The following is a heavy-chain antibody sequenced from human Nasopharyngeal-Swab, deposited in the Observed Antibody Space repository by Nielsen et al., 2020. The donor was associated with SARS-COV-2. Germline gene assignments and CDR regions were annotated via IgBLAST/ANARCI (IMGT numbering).Heavy chain of an antibody. CDR1: GYTFTGYY. J-gene: IGHJ4*02. CDR2: INLNSGGT. CDR3: ARDSRIAVAGMGRVGY. D-gene: IGHD6-19*01. Sequence: ASVKVSCKASGYTFTGYYMHWVRQAPGQGLEWMGWINLNSGGTNYAQKFQGRVTMTRDTSISTAYMELSKLRSDDTAVYYCARDSRIAVAGMGRVGYWGQGTLVTVSS. V-gene: IGHV1-2*02.